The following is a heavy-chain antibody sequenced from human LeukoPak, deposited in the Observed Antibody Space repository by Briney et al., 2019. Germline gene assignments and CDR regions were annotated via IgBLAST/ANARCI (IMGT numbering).Heavy chain of an antibody. Sequence: GGSLRLSCAASGFTFSSYSMNWVRQAPGKGLEWVSSISSSSYIYYADSVKGRFTISRDNAKNSLYLQMNSLRAEDTAVYYCARGIVPITIFGVVIIRDYFDYWGQGTLVTVSS. CDR1: GFTFSSYS. CDR3: ARGIVPITIFGVVIIRDYFDY. D-gene: IGHD3-3*01. CDR2: ISSSSYI. V-gene: IGHV3-21*01. J-gene: IGHJ4*02.